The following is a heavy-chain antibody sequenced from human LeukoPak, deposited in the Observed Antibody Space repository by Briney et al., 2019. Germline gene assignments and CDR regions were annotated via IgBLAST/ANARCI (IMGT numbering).Heavy chain of an antibody. CDR2: IYYSGGDM. J-gene: IGHJ5*02. CDR1: GGSINNYY. D-gene: IGHD6-13*01. Sequence: SETLSLTCTVSGGSINNYYWSWIRQPPGKGLEWIGYIYYSGGDMNYTPSLKSRLTLSVDTTKNQIFLMLTSMTAADTAVYCCARQTASRAGFDLWAQGTMVTVSS. V-gene: IGHV4-59*08. CDR3: ARQTASRAGFDL.